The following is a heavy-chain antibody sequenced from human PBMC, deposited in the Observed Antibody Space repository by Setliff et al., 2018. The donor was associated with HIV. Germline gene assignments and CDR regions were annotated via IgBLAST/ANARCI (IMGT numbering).Heavy chain of an antibody. CDR2: IIPVFGTA. V-gene: IGHV1-69*13. J-gene: IGHJ3*01. CDR3: VRDGPPRGAFDV. CDR1: GGTFSSYA. D-gene: IGHD3-10*01. Sequence: SVKVSCKASGGTFSSYAISWVRQAPGQGLEWMGGIIPVFGTANYAQKFQGRVTITADESTSTAYMELSSLRAEDTAVYYCVRDGPPRGAFDVWGQGTLVTVSS.